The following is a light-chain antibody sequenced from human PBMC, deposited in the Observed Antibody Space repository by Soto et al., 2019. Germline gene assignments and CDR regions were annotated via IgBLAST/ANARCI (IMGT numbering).Light chain of an antibody. Sequence: DIQMTQSPSSLSASVGDRVTITCRASQNIDRWLAWFQQRPGKAPKVVIYGASGLESGVPPRFSGSGSGTEFTLTIDGLQPDDFATYYCQHYFGYLWTFGQGTKVDIK. V-gene: IGKV1-5*03. CDR1: QNIDRW. CDR3: QHYFGYLWT. J-gene: IGKJ1*01. CDR2: GAS.